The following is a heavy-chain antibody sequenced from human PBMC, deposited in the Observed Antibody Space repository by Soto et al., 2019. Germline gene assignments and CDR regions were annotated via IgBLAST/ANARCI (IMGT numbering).Heavy chain of an antibody. CDR2: ISGSGGTT. CDR3: AKPANGWFSAFEI. Sequence: EVQLLESGGGLVQPGGSLRLSCAASGFTFSSYAMSWVRQAPGKGLEWVSAISGSGGTTYYADSVKGRFTFSRDNSKTTLYLQMNSLRAEDTAVYYCAKPANGWFSAFEIWGQGTMVTVSS. V-gene: IGHV3-23*01. J-gene: IGHJ3*02. D-gene: IGHD6-19*01. CDR1: GFTFSSYA.